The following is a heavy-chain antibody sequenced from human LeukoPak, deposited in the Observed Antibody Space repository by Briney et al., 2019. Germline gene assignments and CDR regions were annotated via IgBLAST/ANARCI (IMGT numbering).Heavy chain of an antibody. Sequence: GGSLRLSCVVSGFSFDDYAMHWVRQHPGKGLEWVSGITWNSVGIGYADSVKGRFTISRDNAKNSLYLQMNSLRAEDTAVYYCASLYYYDSSGYYSDAFDIWGQGTMVTVSS. J-gene: IGHJ3*02. CDR1: GFSFDDYA. V-gene: IGHV3-9*01. CDR3: ASLYYYDSSGYYSDAFDI. D-gene: IGHD3-22*01. CDR2: ITWNSVGI.